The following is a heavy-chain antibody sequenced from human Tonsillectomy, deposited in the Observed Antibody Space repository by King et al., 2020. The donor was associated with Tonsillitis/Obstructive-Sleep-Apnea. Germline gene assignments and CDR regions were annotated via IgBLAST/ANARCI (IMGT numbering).Heavy chain of an antibody. J-gene: IGHJ5*02. Sequence: QLVQSGAEVKKPGESLKISCKGSGYSFTSYWIAWVRQMPGKGLEWMGSIFPGDSDTRYSPSIQGQVTISADKSISTAYLQWNSLKASDTAMYYCARQGFNRTSSYVPCNLFDPWGQGTLVTVSS. D-gene: IGHD2-2*01. CDR3: ARQGFNRTSSYVPCNLFDP. CDR2: IFPGDSDT. CDR1: GYSFTSYW. V-gene: IGHV5-51*01.